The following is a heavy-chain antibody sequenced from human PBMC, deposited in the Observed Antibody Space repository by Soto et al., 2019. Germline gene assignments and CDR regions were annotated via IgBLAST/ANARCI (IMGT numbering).Heavy chain of an antibody. V-gene: IGHV4-59*01. CDR3: AREQPNYYDSSGYYDY. CDR2: IYYSGST. J-gene: IGHJ4*02. D-gene: IGHD3-22*01. CDR1: GGSISSYY. Sequence: PSETLSLTCTVSGGSISSYYWSWIRQPPGKGLEWIGYIYYSGSTNYNPSLKSRVTISVDTSKNQLSLKLSSVTAADTAVYYCAREQPNYYDSSGYYDYWGQGTLVTVSS.